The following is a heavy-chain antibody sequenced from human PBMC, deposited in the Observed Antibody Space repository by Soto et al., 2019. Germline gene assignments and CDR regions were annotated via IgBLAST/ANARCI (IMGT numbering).Heavy chain of an antibody. J-gene: IGHJ6*03. CDR3: ARDAKYDFWSGYYPPDAPYYYMDV. CDR1: GGTFSSYT. CDR2: IIPILGIA. V-gene: IGHV1-69*04. Sequence: SVKVSCKASGGTFSSYTISWVRQAPGQGLEWMGRIIPILGIANYAQKFQGRVTITANKSTSTAYMELSSLRSEDTAVYYCARDAKYDFWSGYYPPDAPYYYMDVWGKGTTVTVSS. D-gene: IGHD3-3*01.